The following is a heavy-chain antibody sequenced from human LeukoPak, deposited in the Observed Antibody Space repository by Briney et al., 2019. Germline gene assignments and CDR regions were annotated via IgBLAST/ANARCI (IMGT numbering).Heavy chain of an antibody. V-gene: IGHV3-30-3*01. CDR3: LMYTNGWN. Sequence: PGGSLRLSCAASGFTFSSYAMRWVRQAPGKGLEWVAVISYDGSNKYYADSVKGRFTISRDNSKNTLYLQTNSLRAEDTAMYYCLMYTNGWNWGQGTLVTVSS. CDR2: ISYDGSNK. D-gene: IGHD6-19*01. CDR1: GFTFSSYA. J-gene: IGHJ4*02.